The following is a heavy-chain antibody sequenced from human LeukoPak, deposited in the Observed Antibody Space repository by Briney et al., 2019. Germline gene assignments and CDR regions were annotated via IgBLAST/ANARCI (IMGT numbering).Heavy chain of an antibody. CDR1: GGYSSGYY. J-gene: IGHJ6*03. CDR3: ARGAVTGITVIVGAYYMDV. CDR2: INHSGST. D-gene: IGHD3-22*01. V-gene: IGHV4-34*01. Sequence: SETLSLTCAVYGGYSSGYYWSWIRQPPGKGLEWIGEINHSGSTNYNPSLKSRVTISVDTSKNQFSLKLSSVTAADTAVYYCARGAVTGITVIVGAYYMDVWGKGTSVTVSS.